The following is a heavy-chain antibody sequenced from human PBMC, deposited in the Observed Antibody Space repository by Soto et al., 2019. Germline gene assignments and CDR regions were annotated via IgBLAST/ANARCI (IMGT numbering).Heavy chain of an antibody. CDR3: ARALTYYDILTGYPYYYYCGMDV. CDR1: GGTFSSYA. D-gene: IGHD3-9*01. CDR2: IIPIFGTA. Sequence: QVQLVQSGAEVKKPGSSVKVSCKASGGTFSSYAISWVRQAPGQGLEWMGGIIPIFGTANYAQKFQGRVTITADESTSTAYMELSSLRSEDTAVYYCARALTYYDILTGYPYYYYCGMDVWGQGTTVTVSS. V-gene: IGHV1-69*12. J-gene: IGHJ6*02.